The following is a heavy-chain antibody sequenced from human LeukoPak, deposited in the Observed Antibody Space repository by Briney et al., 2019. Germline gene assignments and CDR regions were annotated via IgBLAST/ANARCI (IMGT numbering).Heavy chain of an antibody. CDR3: ARLRGDYDILTGYYTPSAIDY. V-gene: IGHV4-34*01. D-gene: IGHD3-9*01. Sequence: SETLSLNCAVSGGSFSGYYWTWIRQPHGKGLEWIGEINHSGSANYNPSLMSRVTISLDTSKNHFFLNLSSVTAADTAVYYCARLRGDYDILTGYYTPSAIDYWGQGTLVTVAS. CDR1: GGSFSGYY. J-gene: IGHJ4*02. CDR2: INHSGSA.